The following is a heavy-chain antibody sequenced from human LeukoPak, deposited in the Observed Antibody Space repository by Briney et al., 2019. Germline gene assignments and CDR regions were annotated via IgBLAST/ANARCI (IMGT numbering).Heavy chain of an antibody. CDR1: GGSISSYY. V-gene: IGHV4-4*07. Sequence: PSETLSLTCTVSGGSISSYYWSWIRQPAGKGLEWIGRIYTSRSTNYNPSLKSRVTMSVDTSKNQFSLKLSSVTAADTAVYYCARRIRYSSGWSYFDYWGQGTLVTVSS. CDR3: ARRIRYSSGWSYFDY. D-gene: IGHD6-19*01. CDR2: IYTSRST. J-gene: IGHJ4*02.